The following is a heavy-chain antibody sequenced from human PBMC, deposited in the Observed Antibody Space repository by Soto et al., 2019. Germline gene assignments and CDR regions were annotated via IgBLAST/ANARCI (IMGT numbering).Heavy chain of an antibody. Sequence: SETLSLTCAVHGGSFRGYYWSWIRQPPGKGLEWIGEINHSGGTNYNPSLKSRVSISVDASKNQYSLQLTSVTAADTAVYYCARLWSSNEGSSWGQGTLVTVSS. V-gene: IGHV4-34*01. CDR3: ARLWSSNEGSS. CDR1: GGSFRGYY. D-gene: IGHD3-10*01. J-gene: IGHJ4*02. CDR2: INHSGGT.